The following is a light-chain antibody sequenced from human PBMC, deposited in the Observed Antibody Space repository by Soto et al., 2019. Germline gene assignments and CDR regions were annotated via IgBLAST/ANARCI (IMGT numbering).Light chain of an antibody. CDR1: QTIFRW. J-gene: IGKJ1*01. Sequence: DIQMTQSPSTLSASVGDRVTITCRASQTIFRWLAWYQQRPGKAPNLLISDASDLQSGVPSRFSGSGSGADFTLTIGRLQPDDFATYYCQQNNSYPWTFGQGTKVEF. CDR2: DAS. V-gene: IGKV1-5*01. CDR3: QQNNSYPWT.